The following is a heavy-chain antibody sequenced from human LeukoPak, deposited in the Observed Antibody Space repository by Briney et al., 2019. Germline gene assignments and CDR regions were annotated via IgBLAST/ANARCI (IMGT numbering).Heavy chain of an antibody. CDR2: IYTSGST. V-gene: IGHV4-4*07. J-gene: IGHJ4*02. CDR3: ARDPCSSTSCLSFDY. CDR1: GGSISSYY. Sequence: SETLSLTCTVSGGSISSYYWSWIRQPAGKGLEWIGRIYTSGSTNYNPSLKSRVTMSVDMSKNQFSLKLSSVTAADTAVYYCARDPCSSTSCLSFDYWGQGTLVTVSS. D-gene: IGHD2-2*01.